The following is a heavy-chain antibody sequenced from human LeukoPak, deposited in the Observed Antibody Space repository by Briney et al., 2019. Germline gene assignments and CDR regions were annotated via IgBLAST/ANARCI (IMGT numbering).Heavy chain of an antibody. J-gene: IGHJ3*02. D-gene: IGHD6-13*01. CDR3: ARDLGYSSSFLAFDI. V-gene: IGHV6-1*01. CDR2: TYYRSRWSN. CDR1: GDSVSSNSGA. Sequence: SQTLSLTCAISGDSVSSNSGAWNWIRQSPSRGLEWLGRTYYRSRWSNDYAASVKSRVTINADTSKNQFSLQLNSVTPEDTAVYYCARDLGYSSSFLAFDIWGQGTMVTVSS.